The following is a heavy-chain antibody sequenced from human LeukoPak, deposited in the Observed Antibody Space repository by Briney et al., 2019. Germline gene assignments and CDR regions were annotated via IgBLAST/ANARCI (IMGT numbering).Heavy chain of an antibody. Sequence: SGGSLRLSCAASGFSFSDYGMNWVRRAPGKGLEWLSHINSNGAVISYADSVKGRFTISRDTAKSSLYLQMNSLKIKDTAIYFCARDPDGDYDFDYWGQGTLVTVSS. D-gene: IGHD4-17*01. J-gene: IGHJ4*02. V-gene: IGHV3-48*01. CDR3: ARDPDGDYDFDY. CDR2: INSNGAVI. CDR1: GFSFSDYG.